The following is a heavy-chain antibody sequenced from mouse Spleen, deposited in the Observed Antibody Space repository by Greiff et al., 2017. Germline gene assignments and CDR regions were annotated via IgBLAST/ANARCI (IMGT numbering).Heavy chain of an antibody. CDR3: ARHGDGYNFDY. CDR2: ISSGGSYT. J-gene: IGHJ2*01. Sequence: EVQGVESGGDLVKPGGSLKLSCAASGFTFSSYGMSWVRQTPDKRLEWVATISSGGSYTYYPDSVKGRFTISRDNAKNTLYLQMSSLKSEDTAMYYCARHGDGYNFDYWGQGTTLTVSS. D-gene: IGHD2-3*01. V-gene: IGHV5-6*01. CDR1: GFTFSSYG.